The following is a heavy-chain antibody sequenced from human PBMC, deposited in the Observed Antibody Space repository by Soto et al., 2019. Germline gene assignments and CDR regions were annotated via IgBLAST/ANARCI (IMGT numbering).Heavy chain of an antibody. CDR2: IYYSGST. Sequence: SETLSLTCTVSGGSVSSDTHYWSWIRQPPGKRLEWIGFIYYSGSTNYNPSLKSRVTISVDTSKNQFSLKLSSVTAADTAVYYCARPRRPYCGGDCPFDYWGQGTLVTVSS. D-gene: IGHD2-21*02. J-gene: IGHJ4*02. CDR1: GGSVSSDTHY. V-gene: IGHV4-61*01. CDR3: ARPRRPYCGGDCPFDY.